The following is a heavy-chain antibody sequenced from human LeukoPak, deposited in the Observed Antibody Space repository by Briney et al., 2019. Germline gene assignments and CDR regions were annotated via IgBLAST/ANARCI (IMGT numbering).Heavy chain of an antibody. Sequence: GGSLRLSCAASGFTFSSYGMHWVRQAPGKGLEWVAVIWYDGSNKYYADSVKGRFTISRDNSKNTLYLQMNSLRAEDTAVYYCAKQGFWSGYYSYYYYYMDVWGKGTTVTVSS. CDR1: GFTFSSYG. V-gene: IGHV3-30*02. CDR3: AKQGFWSGYYSYYYYYMDV. J-gene: IGHJ6*03. D-gene: IGHD3-3*01. CDR2: IWYDGSNK.